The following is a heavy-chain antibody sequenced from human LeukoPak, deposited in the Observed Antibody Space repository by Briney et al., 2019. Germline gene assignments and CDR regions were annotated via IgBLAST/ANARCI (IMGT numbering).Heavy chain of an antibody. D-gene: IGHD3-3*01. Sequence: SQTLSLTCTVSGGSISSGSYYWSWIRQPAGRGLEWIGRIYTSGSTNYNPSLKSRVTISVDTSKNQFSLKLSSVTAADTAVYYCARHLEGITIFGVVMFDPWGQGTLVTVSS. CDR2: IYTSGST. V-gene: IGHV4-61*02. J-gene: IGHJ5*02. CDR1: GGSISSGSYY. CDR3: ARHLEGITIFGVVMFDP.